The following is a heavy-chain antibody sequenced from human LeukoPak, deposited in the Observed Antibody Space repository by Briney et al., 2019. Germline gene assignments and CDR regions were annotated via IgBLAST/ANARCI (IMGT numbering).Heavy chain of an antibody. V-gene: IGHV3-30-3*01. J-gene: IGHJ4*02. CDR3: ARRGRWVGDMGPDEY. D-gene: IGHD3-16*01. CDR2: ISSDGNKQ. CDR1: GFTFTYYA. Sequence: PGRSLRLSCAASGFTFTYYAIHWLRQAPGKGLEWVAVISSDGNKQYYGGSVRGRFTISRDNSKKMVYLQMNSLSAEDSAVYYCARRGRWVGDMGPDEYWGQGTLVTVSS.